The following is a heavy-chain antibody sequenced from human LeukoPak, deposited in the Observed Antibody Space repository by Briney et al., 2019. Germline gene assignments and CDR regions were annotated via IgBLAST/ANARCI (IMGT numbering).Heavy chain of an antibody. CDR2: ISGSGGRT. V-gene: IGHV3-23*01. CDR1: CFTFIRYA. J-gene: IGHJ4*02. CDR3: AKGQQQLGPY. D-gene: IGHD6-13*01. Sequence: GGSLSLSCAGSCFTFIRYAMSVVAQTPVDALEWVSAISGSGGRTYYADSVKGRFTISRDNSKNTLYLQMNSLRAEDTAVYYCAKGQQQLGPYWGQGTLVTVSS.